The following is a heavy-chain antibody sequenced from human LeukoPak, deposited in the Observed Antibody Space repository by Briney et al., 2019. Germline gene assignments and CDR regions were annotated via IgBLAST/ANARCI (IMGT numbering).Heavy chain of an antibody. CDR3: ARVPPYWYSHFDY. V-gene: IGHV3-48*03. J-gene: IGHJ4*02. Sequence: PGGSLRLSCAASGFTFSSYEMHWVRQAPGKGLEWVSYISSSDSTIYYADSVKGRFTISRDNAKNSLYLQMNSLRAEDTAVYYCARVPPYWYSHFDYWGQGTLVTVSS. CDR1: GFTFSSYE. D-gene: IGHD2-21*01. CDR2: ISSSDSTI.